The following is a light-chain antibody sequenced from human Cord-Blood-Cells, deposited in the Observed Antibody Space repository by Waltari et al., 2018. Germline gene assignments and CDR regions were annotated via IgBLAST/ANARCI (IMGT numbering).Light chain of an antibody. J-gene: IGLJ2*01. Sequence: QSVLTQPPSVSGAPGQRVTIPCTGSSSNTGAGYDLPWYQQLPGTAPKLLINGNSNRPSGVPDRFSGSKSGTSASLAITGLQAEDEADYYCQSYDSSLSGSVFGGGTKLTVL. CDR2: GNS. CDR1: SSNTGAGYD. V-gene: IGLV1-40*01. CDR3: QSYDSSLSGSV.